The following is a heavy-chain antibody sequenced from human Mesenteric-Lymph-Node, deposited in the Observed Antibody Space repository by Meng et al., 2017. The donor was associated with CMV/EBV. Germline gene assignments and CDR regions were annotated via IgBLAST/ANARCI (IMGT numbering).Heavy chain of an antibody. J-gene: IGHJ6*02. CDR2: INPNSGGT. CDR1: GYTFTSYG. D-gene: IGHD3-3*01. V-gene: IGHV1-2*02. CDR3: ASLRFLEWLSLDDGMDV. Sequence: ASVKVSCKASGYTFTSYGISWVRQAPGQGLEWMGWINPNSGGTNYAQKFQGRATMTRDTSISTAYMELSRLRSDDTAVYYCASLRFLEWLSLDDGMDVWGQGTMVTV.